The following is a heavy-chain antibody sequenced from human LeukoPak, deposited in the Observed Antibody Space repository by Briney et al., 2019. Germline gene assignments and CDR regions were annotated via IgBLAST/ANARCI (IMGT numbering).Heavy chain of an antibody. J-gene: IGHJ4*02. V-gene: IGHV4-59*01. CDR3: ARWTHYYGGNFDY. CDR1: GGSISSYY. Sequence: SETLSLTCTVSGGSISSYYWSWIRQPPGKGLEWIGYIYYSGSTNYNPSLKSRVTISVDTSKNQFSLKLSSVTAADTAVYYCARWTHYYGGNFDYWGQGTLVTVSS. D-gene: IGHD4-23*01. CDR2: IYYSGST.